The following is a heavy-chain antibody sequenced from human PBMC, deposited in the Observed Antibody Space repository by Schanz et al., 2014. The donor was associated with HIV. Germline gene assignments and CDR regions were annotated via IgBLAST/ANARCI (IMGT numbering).Heavy chain of an antibody. J-gene: IGHJ4*02. CDR2: ISAYNGNT. CDR3: ARDRPVIVGATRADGGTDFSY. V-gene: IGHV1-18*01. Sequence: QVHLVQSGAEVKKPGASVKVSCKASGYTFISYGITWVRQAPGQGLEWMGWISAYNGNTNYAQKVQGRVTMTTDTSTSTAYMELRSLRSDDTAVYYCARDRPVIVGATRADGGTDFSYWGQGTLFPVSS. CDR1: GYTFISYG. D-gene: IGHD1-26*01.